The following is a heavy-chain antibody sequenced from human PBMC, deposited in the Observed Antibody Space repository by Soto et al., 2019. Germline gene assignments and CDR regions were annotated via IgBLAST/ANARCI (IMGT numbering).Heavy chain of an antibody. D-gene: IGHD3-22*01. J-gene: IGHJ4*02. Sequence: RASVKVSCKAAGGTFSSYAISWVRQAPGQGLEWMGGIIPIFGTANYAQKFQGRVTITADESTSTAYMELSSLRSEDTAVYYCAREGYYYDSSGSVDWGPGTLVTVSS. CDR3: AREGYYYDSSGSVD. V-gene: IGHV1-69*13. CDR2: IIPIFGTA. CDR1: GGTFSSYA.